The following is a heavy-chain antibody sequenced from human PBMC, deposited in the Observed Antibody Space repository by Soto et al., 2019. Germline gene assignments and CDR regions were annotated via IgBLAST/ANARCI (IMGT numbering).Heavy chain of an antibody. CDR2: IRTNPYGGSA. V-gene: IGHV3-49*05. CDR3: ARASAYVRDEVWYFAL. CDR1: GFTFPDFP. D-gene: IGHD3-10*02. Sequence: EVQLVESGGGLVKPGRSLRLSCTASGFTFPDFPLSWFRQAPGWGLEWVGFIRTNPYGGSAEYAASVIGRFTISRDDSKDISYLQMSGLKSDVTAVYCCARASAYVRDEVWYFALWGRGTVFAVSS. J-gene: IGHJ2*01.